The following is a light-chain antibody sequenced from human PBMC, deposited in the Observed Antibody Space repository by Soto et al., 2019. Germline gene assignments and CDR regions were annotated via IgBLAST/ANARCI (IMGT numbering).Light chain of an antibody. Sequence: QSALTQPASVSGSPGQSITISCTGTSSDVGHYDYVSWYQQHPGKAPRLMIYDVNNRPSGVSNRFSGSKSGNTASLTISGLQAEDEADYYCNSYSTSSTPLVFGGATNLTVL. CDR1: SSDVGHYDY. CDR3: NSYSTSSTPLV. J-gene: IGLJ2*01. V-gene: IGLV2-14*03. CDR2: DVN.